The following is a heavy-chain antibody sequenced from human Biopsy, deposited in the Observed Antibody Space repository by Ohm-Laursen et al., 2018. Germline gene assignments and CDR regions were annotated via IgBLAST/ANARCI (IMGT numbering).Heavy chain of an antibody. CDR3: ARDVVGRGASFFDF. D-gene: IGHD1-26*01. Sequence: AASVKVSCKASGYTFGNYGISWVRQAPGQGLERMGWISVYNGNTDYPHKFQGRVTLTTDTSTSTAYMELRSLTSDDTAIHYCARDVVGRGASFFDFWGQGTSVTVSS. J-gene: IGHJ4*02. CDR1: GYTFGNYG. V-gene: IGHV1-18*01. CDR2: ISVYNGNT.